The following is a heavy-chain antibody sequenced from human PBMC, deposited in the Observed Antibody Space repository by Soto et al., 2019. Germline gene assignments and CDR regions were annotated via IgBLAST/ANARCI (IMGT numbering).Heavy chain of an antibody. CDR3: ARYSSGWYDDFDY. J-gene: IGHJ4*02. Sequence: KPSETLSLTCVVSGGSINGYSWNWIRQAPGRGLEWIGSIYHSGSTYYNPSLKSRVTISVDTSKNQFSLKLSSVTAADTAVYYCARYSSGWYDDFDYWGQGTLVTVSS. CDR1: GGSINGYS. CDR2: IYHSGST. D-gene: IGHD6-19*01. V-gene: IGHV4-38-2*01.